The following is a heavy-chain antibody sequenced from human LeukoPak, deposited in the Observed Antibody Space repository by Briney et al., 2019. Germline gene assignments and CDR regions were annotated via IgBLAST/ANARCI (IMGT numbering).Heavy chain of an antibody. CDR1: GFTFSFYS. CDR2: ISSGGNYI. CDR3: VRDQQPEVPTSDSSPSA. Sequence: GGSLKLSCAASGFTFSFYSMHWVRQAPGKGLEWVSCISSGGNYIYYADSVRGRFIISRDNDKNSLHLQMNILRADDTAVYYCVRDQQPEVPTSDSSPSAWGQGTLVTVSS. D-gene: IGHD2-2*01. J-gene: IGHJ5*02. V-gene: IGHV3-21*01.